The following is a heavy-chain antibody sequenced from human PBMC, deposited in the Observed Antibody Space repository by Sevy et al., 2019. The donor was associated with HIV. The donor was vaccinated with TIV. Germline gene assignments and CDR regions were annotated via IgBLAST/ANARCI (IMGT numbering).Heavy chain of an antibody. CDR1: GGSISSYY. J-gene: IGHJ4*02. CDR3: ARERDYYDSSLGY. D-gene: IGHD3-22*01. V-gene: IGHV4-59*01. Sequence: SETLSLTYTVSGGSISSYYCIWIRQPPGKGLEWIGYIYYSGSTNYNPSLKSRVTISLDTSKNQFSLKLSSVTAADTAVYYCARERDYYDSSLGYWGQGTLVTVSS. CDR2: IYYSGST.